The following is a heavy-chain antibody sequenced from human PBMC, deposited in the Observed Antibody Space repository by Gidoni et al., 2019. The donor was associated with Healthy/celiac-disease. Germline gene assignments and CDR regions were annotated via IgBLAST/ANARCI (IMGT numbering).Heavy chain of an antibody. V-gene: IGHV3-21*01. J-gene: IGHJ2*01. CDR3: ARDGGIGAVAGRWWYFDL. CDR1: GFTFSSYS. CDR2: ISSSSSYI. D-gene: IGHD6-19*01. Sequence: EVQLVESGGGLVKPGGSLRLSCAASGFTFSSYSMNWVRQAPGKGLEWVSSISSSSSYIYYADSVKGRFTISRDNAKNSLYLQMNSLRAEDTAVYYCARDGGIGAVAGRWWYFDLWGRGTLVTVLL.